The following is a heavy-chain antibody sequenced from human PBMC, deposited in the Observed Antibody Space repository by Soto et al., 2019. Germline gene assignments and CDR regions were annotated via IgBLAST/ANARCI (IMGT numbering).Heavy chain of an antibody. CDR2: IYYCGST. CDR3: ARAGSYRYFDY. J-gene: IGHJ4*02. D-gene: IGHD3-10*01. Sequence: QVQLQESGPGLVKPSETLSLTCSVSGGSVSSGGYYWSWIRQPPGKGLEWIGCIYYCGSTDYNPSLKSRVTMSLDKSKNQFSLKLNSVTAADTAVYFCARAGSYRYFDYWGQGTLVTVSS. V-gene: IGHV4-61*08. CDR1: GGSVSSGGYY.